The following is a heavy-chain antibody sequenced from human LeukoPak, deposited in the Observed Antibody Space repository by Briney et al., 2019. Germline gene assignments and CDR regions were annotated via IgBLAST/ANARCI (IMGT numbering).Heavy chain of an antibody. V-gene: IGHV3-21*01. CDR2: ISSSSSYI. CDR3: AKEIYTSTWYPRVGLDY. D-gene: IGHD6-13*01. CDR1: GFTFSSYS. J-gene: IGHJ4*02. Sequence: GGSLRLSCAASGFTFSSYSMNWVRQAPGKGLEWVSSISSSSSYIYYADSVKGRFTISRDNAKNSLYLQMDSLGPEDTAIYYCAKEIYTSTWYPRVGLDYWGQGTLVTVSS.